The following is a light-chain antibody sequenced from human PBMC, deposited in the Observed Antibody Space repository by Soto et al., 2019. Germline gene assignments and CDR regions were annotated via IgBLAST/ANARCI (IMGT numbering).Light chain of an antibody. CDR2: GAS. J-gene: IGKJ2*01. CDR1: QTVSSTY. V-gene: IGKV3-20*01. CDR3: QQYDNAPYT. Sequence: IVLTQTQGTLSLSPGERATLSCRARQTVSSTYLAWYQHKPGQAPRLLIYGASSRTTGIPVRCSGRGSGTDFIPTIIRMEPDEFAVYYFQQYDNAPYTFSQGTKLAIK.